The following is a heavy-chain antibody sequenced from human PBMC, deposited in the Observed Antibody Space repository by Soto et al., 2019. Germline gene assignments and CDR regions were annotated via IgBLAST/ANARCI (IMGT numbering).Heavy chain of an antibody. V-gene: IGHV3-30*18. CDR1: GFTFSTYG. CDR3: AKSVYNWSDGFFDY. J-gene: IGHJ4*02. CDR2: ISYDGVNK. Sequence: QVQLVESGGGVVQPGRSLRLSCAASGFTFSTYGMHWVRQAPGKGLEWVAVISYDGVNKYYADSVKGRFTISRDNSKNTRYLHMSSLRAEDTGVYYSAKSVYNWSDGFFDYWGQGTMVTVSS. D-gene: IGHD1-1*01.